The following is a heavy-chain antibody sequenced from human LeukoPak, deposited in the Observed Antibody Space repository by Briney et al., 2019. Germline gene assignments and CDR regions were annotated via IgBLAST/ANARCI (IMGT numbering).Heavy chain of an antibody. CDR2: IYTSGST. V-gene: IGHV4-4*07. J-gene: IGHJ5*02. D-gene: IGHD5-12*01. Sequence: SETLSLTCTVSGGSISSYYWSWIRQPAGKGLEWIGRIYTSGSTNYNPSLKSRVTMSVDTSKNQFSLKLSSVTAADTAVYHCARDEEWLHWFDPWGQGTLVTVSS. CDR3: ARDEEWLHWFDP. CDR1: GGSISSYY.